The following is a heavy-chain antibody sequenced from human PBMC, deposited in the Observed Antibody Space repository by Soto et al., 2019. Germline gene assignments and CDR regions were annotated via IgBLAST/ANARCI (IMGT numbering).Heavy chain of an antibody. J-gene: IGHJ4*02. CDR1: GFTFSSYS. V-gene: IGHV3-21*01. CDR2: ISSSSSYI. D-gene: IGHD3-10*01. CDR3: ARAGRGGSCDY. Sequence: EVQLVESGGGLVKPGGSLRLSCAASGFTFSSYSMNWVRQAPGKGLEWVSSISSSSSYINYADSVKGRFTISRDNAKNSLYLQMNSLRAEDTAVYYCARAGRGGSCDYWGQGTLVTVSS.